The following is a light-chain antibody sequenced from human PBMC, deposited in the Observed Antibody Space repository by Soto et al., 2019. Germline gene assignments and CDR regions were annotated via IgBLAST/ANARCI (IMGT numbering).Light chain of an antibody. V-gene: IGLV2-14*01. CDR3: SSYSSSSKVL. CDR1: SSDVGGYNF. J-gene: IGLJ2*01. CDR2: EVS. Sequence: QSALTQPASVSGSPGQSITISCTGTSSDVGGYNFVSWYQHHPGKAPKLMIYEVSNRPSGVSNRFSASKSDNTASLTISGLQAEDEAHYYCSSYSSSSKVLFGGGTQLTVL.